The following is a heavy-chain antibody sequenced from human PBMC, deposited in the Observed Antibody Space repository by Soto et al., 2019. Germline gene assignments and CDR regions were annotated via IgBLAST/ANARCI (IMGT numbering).Heavy chain of an antibody. D-gene: IGHD2-2*01. J-gene: IGHJ4*02. CDR1: GGSINYNSYH. Sequence: QLQLQESGPGLVKPSETLSLTCSVSGGSINYNSYHWGWIRQPPGQGLEWIGRSFYTGTTFYNPSLESRVTMSVDTSKNSFSLHLTSVTAADTAVYFCARLVVVAPVANVWGQGTLVTVSS. CDR3: ARLVVVAPVANV. V-gene: IGHV4-39*02. CDR2: SFYTGTT.